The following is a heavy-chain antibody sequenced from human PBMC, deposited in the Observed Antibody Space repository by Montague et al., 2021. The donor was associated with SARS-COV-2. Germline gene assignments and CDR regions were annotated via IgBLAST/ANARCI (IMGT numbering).Heavy chain of an antibody. CDR2: IYKSEKT. CDR1: GDSINRYY. V-gene: IGHV4-59*08. J-gene: IGHJ5*02. Sequence: SETLSLTCTVSGDSINRYYWTWIRQSPGRGLEWIGYIYKSEKTNXNPSLKSRVTISEDTSKNQFSLKLRSVTAADTAVYYCARNIGWYSHDRWGQGTLVTVSS. CDR3: ARNIGWYSHDR. D-gene: IGHD6-19*01.